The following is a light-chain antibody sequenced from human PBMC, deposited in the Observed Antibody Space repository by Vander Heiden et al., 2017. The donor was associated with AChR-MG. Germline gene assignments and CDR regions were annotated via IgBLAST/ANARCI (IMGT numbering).Light chain of an antibody. CDR3: QQYNDWPPLT. CDR2: GAT. Sequence: IVMTQSPATLSVSPGERATLSCRAGQSISTNLAWYQQKPGQAPRLLIYGATTRATGIPARFSGSGSGTEFTLTISSLQSEDFGVYYCQQYNDWPPLTFGQGTRLEIK. J-gene: IGKJ5*01. CDR1: QSISTN. V-gene: IGKV3-15*01.